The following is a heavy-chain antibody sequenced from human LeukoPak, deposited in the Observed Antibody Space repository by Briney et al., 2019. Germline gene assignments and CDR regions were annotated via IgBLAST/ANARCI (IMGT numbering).Heavy chain of an antibody. V-gene: IGHV1-18*04. J-gene: IGHJ4*02. Sequence: ASVKVSCTASGYTFTGYYMHWVRQAPGQGLEWMGWISAYNGNTNYAQKLQGRVTMTTDTSTSTAYMELRSLRSDDTAVYYCARDRGLLEWMVGCDYWGQGTLVTVSS. CDR1: GYTFTGYY. CDR2: ISAYNGNT. D-gene: IGHD3-10*01. CDR3: ARDRGLLEWMVGCDY.